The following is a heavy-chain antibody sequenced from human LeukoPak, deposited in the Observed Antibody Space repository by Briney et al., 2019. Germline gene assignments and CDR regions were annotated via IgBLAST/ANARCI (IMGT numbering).Heavy chain of an antibody. CDR3: AKDARPSY. V-gene: IGHV3-23*01. CDR1: GFTLSSSA. J-gene: IGHJ4*02. Sequence: PGGSLRLSCAASGFTLSSSAMSWVRQAPGKGLEWVSAITGGGGSTYYADSVKGRFTISRDNSKNTLYLQMNSLRADDTAVYYCAKDARPSYWGQGTLVTVSS. CDR2: ITGGGGST.